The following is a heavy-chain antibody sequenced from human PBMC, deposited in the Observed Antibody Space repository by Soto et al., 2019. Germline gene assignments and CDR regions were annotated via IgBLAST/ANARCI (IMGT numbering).Heavy chain of an antibody. CDR3: ARGPSGTTVTTQSRPNDY. J-gene: IGHJ4*02. CDR1: GFTVSSNY. V-gene: IGHV3-53*01. D-gene: IGHD4-4*01. Sequence: PXGSLRLSCAASGFTVSSNYMSWVRQAPGKGLEWVSVIYSGGSTYYADSVKGRFTISRDNSKNTLCLQMNSLRAEDTAVYYCARGPSGTTVTTQSRPNDYWGQGTLVTVSS. CDR2: IYSGGST.